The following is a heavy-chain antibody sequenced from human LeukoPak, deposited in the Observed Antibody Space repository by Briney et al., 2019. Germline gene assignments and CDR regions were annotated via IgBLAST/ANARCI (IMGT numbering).Heavy chain of an antibody. Sequence: GGSLRLSCPASGFTFSSYAMSWVRQAPGKGLEWVSAISGSGGSTYYADSVKGRFTISRDNSKNTLYLQMNSLRAEATAVYYCAKDQGWDTAVVYHFDYWGQGTLVTVSS. V-gene: IGHV3-23*01. CDR1: GFTFSSYA. CDR2: ISGSGGST. D-gene: IGHD5-18*01. CDR3: AKDQGWDTAVVYHFDY. J-gene: IGHJ4*02.